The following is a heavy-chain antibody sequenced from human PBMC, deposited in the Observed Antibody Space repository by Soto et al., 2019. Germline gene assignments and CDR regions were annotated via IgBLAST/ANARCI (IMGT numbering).Heavy chain of an antibody. V-gene: IGHV4-39*07. Sequence: SETLSLTCTVSGGSISSSSYYWGWIRQPPGKGLEWIGSIYYSGSTYYNPSLKSRVTISVDRSKNQFSLKLSSVTAADTAVYYCARGTGYYDILTLLDYWGQGTLVTVSS. CDR2: IYYSGST. J-gene: IGHJ4*02. CDR3: ARGTGYYDILTLLDY. CDR1: GGSISSSSYY. D-gene: IGHD3-9*01.